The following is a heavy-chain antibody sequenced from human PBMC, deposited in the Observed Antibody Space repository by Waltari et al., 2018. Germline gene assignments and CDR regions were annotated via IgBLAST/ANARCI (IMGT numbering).Heavy chain of an antibody. V-gene: IGHV3-48*03. CDR3: ARVGGYYYYYMDV. J-gene: IGHJ6*03. D-gene: IGHD3-16*01. Sequence: EVQLVESGGGLVQPGGSLRFSCVASGFAFSSSEMHWVRQAPGKALEWVAYISTSGDSTHYADSVKGRFTISRDNAKSSLYLQMSSLRAEDTAVYYCARVGGYYYYYMDVWGKGTTVTVSS. CDR1: GFAFSSSE. CDR2: ISTSGDST.